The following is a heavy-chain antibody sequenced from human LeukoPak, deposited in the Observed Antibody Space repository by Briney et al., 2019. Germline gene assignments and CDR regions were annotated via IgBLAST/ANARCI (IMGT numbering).Heavy chain of an antibody. Sequence: SETLSLTCAVYGGSFSGYYWSWIRQPPGKGLEWIGSIYYSGSTYYNPSLKSRVTISVDTSKNQFSLKLSSVTAADTAVYYCASGYYYDSSGYYGAFDIWGQGTMVTVSS. J-gene: IGHJ3*02. CDR2: IYYSGST. CDR3: ASGYYYDSSGYYGAFDI. V-gene: IGHV4-34*01. D-gene: IGHD3-22*01. CDR1: GGSFSGYY.